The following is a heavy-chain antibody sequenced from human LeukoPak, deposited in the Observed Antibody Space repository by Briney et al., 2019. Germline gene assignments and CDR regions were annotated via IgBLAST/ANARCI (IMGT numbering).Heavy chain of an antibody. CDR3: AKSINYLIAAAGSSDY. CDR2: ISASGGST. CDR1: GFTFSSYA. J-gene: IGHJ4*02. V-gene: IGHV3-23*01. Sequence: PGGSLRLSCAASGFTFSSYAMSWVRQAPGEGLEWVSAISASGGSTYYADCVKGRFTISRDNSKNTLYLQMNSLRADDTAVYYCAKSINYLIAAAGSSDYWGQGTLVTVSS. D-gene: IGHD6-13*01.